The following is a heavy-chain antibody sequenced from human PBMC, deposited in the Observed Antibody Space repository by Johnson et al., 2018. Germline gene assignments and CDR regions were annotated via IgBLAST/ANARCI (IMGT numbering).Heavy chain of an antibody. Sequence: VQLVQSGGGLVQPGGSLRLSCAASGFTFSSYDMHWVRQATGKGLEWVSVIYSGGSTYYADSVKGRFTISRDNSKNTLYLQMNSLRAEDTAVYYCARYYGSGFFDIWGQGTMVTVSS. CDR2: IYSGGST. V-gene: IGHV3-66*01. CDR1: GFTFSSYD. CDR3: ARYYGSGFFDI. D-gene: IGHD3-10*01. J-gene: IGHJ3*02.